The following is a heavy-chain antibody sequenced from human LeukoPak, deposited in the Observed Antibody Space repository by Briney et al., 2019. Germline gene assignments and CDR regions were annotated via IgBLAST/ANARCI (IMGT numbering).Heavy chain of an antibody. D-gene: IGHD5-18*01. CDR2: ISAYNGNT. V-gene: IGHV1-18*01. CDR3: ARGRRSDTAMVIDY. J-gene: IGHJ4*02. Sequence: ASVKVSCKASGYTFTSYGISWVRQAPGQGLEWMGWISAYNGNTNYAQKLQGRVTMTTDTSTSTAYMELRSLRSDDAAVYYCARGRRSDTAMVIDYWGQGTLVTVSS. CDR1: GYTFTSYG.